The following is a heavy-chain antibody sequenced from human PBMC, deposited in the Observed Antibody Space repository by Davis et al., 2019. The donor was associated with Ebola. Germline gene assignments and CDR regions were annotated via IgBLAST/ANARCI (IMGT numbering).Heavy chain of an antibody. CDR1: GFMFSDYW. CDR2: IKQDGSEK. CDR3: AKDIRQHYYYYTMDV. V-gene: IGHV3-7*03. J-gene: IGHJ6*04. Sequence: PGGSLRLSCTASGFMFSDYWMTWVRQPPGKGLEGVATIKQDGSEKYYVDSVRGRFTISRDHAKNSLYLQMNSLGPEDTALYYCAKDIRQHYYYYTMDVWGEGTTVTVSS. D-gene: IGHD3-22*01.